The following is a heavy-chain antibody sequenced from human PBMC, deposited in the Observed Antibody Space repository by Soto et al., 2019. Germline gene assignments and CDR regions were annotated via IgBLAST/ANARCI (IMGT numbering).Heavy chain of an antibody. CDR3: ATGSSYYYYMDV. CDR1: GYTFTSYD. J-gene: IGHJ6*03. Sequence: GASVKVSCKASGYTFTSYDINWVRQATGQGLEWMGWMNPNSGNTGYAQKFQGRVTMTRNTSISTAYMELSSLRSEDTAVYYCATGSSYYYYMDVWGKGTTVTVSS. CDR2: MNPNSGNT. V-gene: IGHV1-8*01.